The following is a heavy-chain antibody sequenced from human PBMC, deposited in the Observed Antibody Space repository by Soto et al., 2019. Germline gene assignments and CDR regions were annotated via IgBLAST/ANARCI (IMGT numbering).Heavy chain of an antibody. V-gene: IGHV3-48*03. Sequence: GGPRRLSCVAPGLPFRRNEMTWVAKAPGKGWDFVSYICVIGSAIYYPDSVKGRFTISRDNENNSLYLQMNSLRAEDTAVHYCVSESWGSSSCSTQTGMDVWGQGTTVTVSS. CDR2: ICVIGSAI. CDR1: GLPFRRNE. D-gene: IGHD2-2*01. CDR3: VSESWGSSSCSTQTGMDV. J-gene: IGHJ6*02.